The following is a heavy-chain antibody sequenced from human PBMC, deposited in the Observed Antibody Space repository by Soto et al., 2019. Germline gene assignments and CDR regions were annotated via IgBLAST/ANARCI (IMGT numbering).Heavy chain of an antibody. V-gene: IGHV3-73*01. CDR3: TRHGSDFWSGYYRSHYYYYMDV. Sequence: EVQLVESGGGLVQPGGSLKLSCAASGFTFSGSAMHWVRQASGKGLEWVGRIRSKANSYATAYAASVKGRFTISRDDSKNTAYLQMNSLKTEDTAVYYCTRHGSDFWSGYYRSHYYYYMDVWGKGTTVTVSS. CDR2: IRSKANSYAT. CDR1: GFTFSGSA. D-gene: IGHD3-3*01. J-gene: IGHJ6*03.